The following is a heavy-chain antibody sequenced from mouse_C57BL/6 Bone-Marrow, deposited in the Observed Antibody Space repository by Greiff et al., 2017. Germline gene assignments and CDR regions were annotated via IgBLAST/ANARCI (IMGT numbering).Heavy chain of an antibody. D-gene: IGHD3-2*02. CDR1: YFAFMASA. CDR3: ARPPPYSSGYSLKAY. Sequence: LKQSGAELVRPGSSVKLSCKDSYFAFMASAMHWVKQRPGHGLEWIGSFTMYSDATEYSENFKGKATLTANTSSSTAYMELSSLTSEASAVYYCARPPPYSSGYSLKAYWGQGTLVTVSA. V-gene: IGHV1-49*01. CDR2: FTMYSDAT. J-gene: IGHJ3*01.